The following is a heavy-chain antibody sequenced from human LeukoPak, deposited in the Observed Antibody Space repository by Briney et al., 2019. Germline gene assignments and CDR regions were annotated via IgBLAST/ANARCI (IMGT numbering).Heavy chain of an antibody. CDR3: ASEGSGSYHFDY. D-gene: IGHD3-10*01. V-gene: IGHV4-59*08. Sequence: SETLSLTCTVSGGSISSYYWSWIRQPPGERLEGIGYFYYSGSTNYNPSLKSRVTILADYTFRTPFPLKRSSVTAANTIEYCWASEGSGSYHFDYWGQGTPVTVSS. CDR1: GGSISSYY. J-gene: IGHJ4*03. CDR2: FYYSGST.